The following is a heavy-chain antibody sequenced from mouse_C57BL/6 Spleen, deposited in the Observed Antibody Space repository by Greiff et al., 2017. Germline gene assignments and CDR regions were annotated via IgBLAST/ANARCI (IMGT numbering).Heavy chain of an antibody. CDR2: IYPGDGDT. J-gene: IGHJ2*01. CDR1: GYAFSSYW. V-gene: IGHV1-80*01. CDR3: ARGGGNSPFDY. Sequence: QVTLKVSGAELVKPGASVKISCKASGYAFSSYWMNWVKQRPGKGLEWIGQIYPGDGDTNYNGKFKGKATLTADKSSSTAYMQLSSLTSEDSAVYFCARGGGNSPFDYWGQGTTLTVSS. D-gene: IGHD2-1*01.